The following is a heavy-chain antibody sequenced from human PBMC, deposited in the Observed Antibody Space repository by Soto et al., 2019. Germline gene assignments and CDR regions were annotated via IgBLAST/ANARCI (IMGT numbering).Heavy chain of an antibody. Sequence: SVKVSCKASGGTFSSYTISWVRQAPGQGLEWMGRIIPILGITNYAQKFQGRVTITADKSTSTAYMELSSLRSEDTAVYYCASCYGDYALEYLQHWGQGTLVTVSS. D-gene: IGHD4-17*01. CDR3: ASCYGDYALEYLQH. CDR2: IIPILGIT. J-gene: IGHJ1*01. V-gene: IGHV1-69*02. CDR1: GGTFSSYT.